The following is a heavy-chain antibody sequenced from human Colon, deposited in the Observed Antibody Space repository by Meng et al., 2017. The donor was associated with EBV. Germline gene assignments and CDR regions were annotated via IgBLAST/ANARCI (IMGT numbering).Heavy chain of an antibody. CDR3: ARGGNFDP. J-gene: IGHJ5*02. CDR2: NSTNSGTP. CDR1: GCTFGTYT. D-gene: IGHD2/OR15-2a*01. Sequence: LLESCSEYTEPACSLKSSCMAYGCTFGTYTKNWVSQASVRGLEWMEWNSTNSGTPTYTTSFTGRFVFSLDTAVSTAYLQVSSLKAEDTAVYYCARGGNFDPWGQGTLVTVSS. V-gene: IGHV7-4-1*02.